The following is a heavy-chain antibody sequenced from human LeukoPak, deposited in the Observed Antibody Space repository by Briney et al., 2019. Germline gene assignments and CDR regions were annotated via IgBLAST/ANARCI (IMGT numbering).Heavy chain of an antibody. J-gene: IGHJ4*02. Sequence: SQTLSLTCTVSGGSISSGDYYWSWIRQPPGKGPEWIGYIYYSGSTYYNPSLKSRVTISVDTSKNQFSLKLSSVTAADTAVYYCARVGYCSSTSCYTEYYFDYWGQGTLVTVSS. D-gene: IGHD2-2*02. V-gene: IGHV4-30-4*08. CDR2: IYYSGST. CDR1: GGSISSGDYY. CDR3: ARVGYCSSTSCYTEYYFDY.